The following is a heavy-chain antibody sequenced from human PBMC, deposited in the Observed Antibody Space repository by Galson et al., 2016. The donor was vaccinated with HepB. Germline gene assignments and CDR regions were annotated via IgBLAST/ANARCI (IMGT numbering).Heavy chain of an antibody. D-gene: IGHD3-9*01. V-gene: IGHV1-18*01. CDR1: GYTFTSYG. Sequence: SVKVSCKASGYTFTSYGISWVRQAPGQGLEWMGWISAYNGNTNYAQKLQGRVTMTTDTSTSTAYVELRSLRSDDTAVYYCARFSHYYEILTGYYPDRSTIDYWGQGALVTVSS. J-gene: IGHJ4*02. CDR3: ARFSHYYEILTGYYPDRSTIDY. CDR2: ISAYNGNT.